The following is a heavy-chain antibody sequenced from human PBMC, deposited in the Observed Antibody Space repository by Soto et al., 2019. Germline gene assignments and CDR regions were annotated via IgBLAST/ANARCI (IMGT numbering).Heavy chain of an antibody. CDR1: GFTFRSFT. J-gene: IGHJ5*02. Sequence: GGSLRLSCAASGFTFRSFTMNWVRQAPGKGLEWVSTISSNSAYIYYTDALRGRFTISRDNAKNSLHLQMNSLRADDTAVYYCAKVMVKNWFDPWGQGTLVTVSS. V-gene: IGHV3-21*04. D-gene: IGHD5-18*01. CDR2: ISSNSAYI. CDR3: AKVMVKNWFDP.